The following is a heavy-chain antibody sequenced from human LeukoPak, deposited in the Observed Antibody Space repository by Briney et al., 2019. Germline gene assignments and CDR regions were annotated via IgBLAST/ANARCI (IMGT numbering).Heavy chain of an antibody. CDR3: ARGGSGSGYLYYFDS. D-gene: IGHD3-10*01. CDR2: MNPNSGNT. Sequence: ASVKVSCKASGYTFKNYDINWVRQATGQGLEWMGWMNPNSGNTGFAQKFQDRITMTRDTSISTAYMEVSGLTSDDTAVYNCARGGSGSGYLYYFDSWGQGTLVSVSS. CDR1: GYTFKNYD. V-gene: IGHV1-8*02. J-gene: IGHJ4*02.